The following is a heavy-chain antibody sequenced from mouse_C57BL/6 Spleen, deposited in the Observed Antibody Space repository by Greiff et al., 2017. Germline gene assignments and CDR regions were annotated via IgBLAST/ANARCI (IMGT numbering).Heavy chain of an antibody. CDR2: ISSGGSYT. D-gene: IGHD3-3*01. CDR1: GFTFSSYG. J-gene: IGHJ3*01. V-gene: IGHV5-6*01. CDR3: ARHGDGGAWFAY. Sequence: EVQVVESGGDLVKPGGSLKLSCAASGFTFSSYGMSWVRQTPDKRLEWVATISSGGSYTYYPDSVKGRFTISRDNAKNTLYLQMSSLKSEDTAMYYCARHGDGGAWFAYWGQGTLVTVSA.